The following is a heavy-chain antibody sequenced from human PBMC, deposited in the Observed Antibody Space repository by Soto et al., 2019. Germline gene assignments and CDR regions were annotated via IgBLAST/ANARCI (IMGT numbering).Heavy chain of an antibody. J-gene: IGHJ6*02. Sequence: ASVKVSCKVSGYNFTSHYMHWVRQAPGQGLESMGIIYPRGGTTIYAQKFQGRVTMTRDTSTHTFYMELSSLRSEDTAMYYCARVGYSSTGTTFHYHGLDVWGQGTTVTAP. V-gene: IGHV1-46*01. CDR3: ARVGYSSTGTTFHYHGLDV. CDR1: GYNFTSHY. D-gene: IGHD3-22*01. CDR2: IYPRGGTT.